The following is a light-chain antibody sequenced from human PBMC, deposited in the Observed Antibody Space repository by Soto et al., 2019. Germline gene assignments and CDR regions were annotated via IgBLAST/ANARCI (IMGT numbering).Light chain of an antibody. CDR2: YDS. CDR1: NIGSKS. J-gene: IGLJ2*01. CDR3: QVWDSSSDLHVV. V-gene: IGLV3-21*04. Sequence: SYELTQPPSVSVAPGKTARLTCGGNNIGSKSVHWYQQQPGQAPVLVIYYDSDRPSGIPERFSGSNSGNTATLTISRVEAGDEADYYCQVWDSSSDLHVVFGGGTKLTVL.